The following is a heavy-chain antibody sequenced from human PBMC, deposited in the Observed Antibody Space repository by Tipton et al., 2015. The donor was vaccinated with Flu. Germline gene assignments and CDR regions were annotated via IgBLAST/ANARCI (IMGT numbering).Heavy chain of an antibody. CDR1: GGSISSYY. D-gene: IGHD6-13*01. Sequence: LRLSCTVSGGSISSYYWSWIRQPPGKGLGWIGYIYYSGSTNYNPSLKSRVTISVDTSKNQFSLKLSSVTAADTAVYYCARLEQQLVLNWFDPWGQGTLVTVSS. J-gene: IGHJ5*02. CDR3: ARLEQQLVLNWFDP. V-gene: IGHV4-59*08. CDR2: IYYSGST.